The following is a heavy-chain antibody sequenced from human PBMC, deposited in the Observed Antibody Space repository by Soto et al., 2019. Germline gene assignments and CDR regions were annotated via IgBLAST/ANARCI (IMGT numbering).Heavy chain of an antibody. J-gene: IGHJ3*02. CDR1: GFTFSSYA. CDR2: ISGSGGIT. Sequence: QLLESGGGLIQPGGSLRLSCAASGFTFSSYAMSWVRQALGKGLEWVSTISGSGGITYYGDSVKGRFTISRDNSKNTLYLQMNSLRAEDTAIYYCAKGASWGPVEMTVRSAFDIWGQGTMVTVSS. D-gene: IGHD2-21*02. V-gene: IGHV3-23*01. CDR3: AKGASWGPVEMTVRSAFDI.